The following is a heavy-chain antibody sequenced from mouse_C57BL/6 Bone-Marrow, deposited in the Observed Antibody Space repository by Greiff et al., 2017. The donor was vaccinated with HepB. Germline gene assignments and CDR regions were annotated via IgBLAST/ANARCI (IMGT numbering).Heavy chain of an antibody. J-gene: IGHJ4*01. CDR2: IYPGNSDT. CDR1: GYTFTSYW. CDR3: TIIYDGYYEVMDY. D-gene: IGHD2-3*01. Sequence: EVQLQQSGTVLARPGASVKMSCKTSGYTFTSYWMHWVKQRPGQGLEWIGAIYPGNSDTSYNQKFKGKAKLTAVTSASTAYMELSILTNEDSAVYYCTIIYDGYYEVMDYWGQGTSVTVSS. V-gene: IGHV1-5*01.